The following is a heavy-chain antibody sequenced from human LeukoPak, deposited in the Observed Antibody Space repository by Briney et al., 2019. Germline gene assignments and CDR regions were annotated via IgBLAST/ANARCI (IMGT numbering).Heavy chain of an antibody. D-gene: IGHD3-22*01. J-gene: IGHJ4*02. CDR1: GFTFSSYA. CDR2: ISGSGGST. CDR3: AKSRYYYDSSGYLGRGSFDY. V-gene: IGHV3-23*01. Sequence: PGGSLRLSCAASGFTFSSYAMSWVRQAPGKGLEWVSAISGSGGSTYYADSVKGRFTISRDNSKNTLYLRMNSLRAEDTAVYYCAKSRYYYDSSGYLGRGSFDYWGQGTLVTVSS.